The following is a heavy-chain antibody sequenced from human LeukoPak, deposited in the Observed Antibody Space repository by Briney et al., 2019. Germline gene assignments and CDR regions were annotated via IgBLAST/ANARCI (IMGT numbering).Heavy chain of an antibody. Sequence: GGSLRLSCAASGFTFSSYGMSWVRQAPGKGLEWVTAISGSGGSTYYADSVKGRFTISRDNSKNTLYLQMNSLRAEDTAVYYCAKLQGYSSSWYYLWWFDPWGQGTLVTVSS. J-gene: IGHJ5*02. CDR2: ISGSGGST. CDR1: GFTFSSYG. CDR3: AKLQGYSSSWYYLWWFDP. D-gene: IGHD6-13*01. V-gene: IGHV3-23*01.